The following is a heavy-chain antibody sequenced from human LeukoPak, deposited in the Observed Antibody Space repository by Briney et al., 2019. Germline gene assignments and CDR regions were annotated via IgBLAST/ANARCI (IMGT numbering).Heavy chain of an antibody. V-gene: IGHV1-18*01. D-gene: IGHD4-17*01. Sequence: ASVKVSCKASRYTFTSYGISWMRQAPGQGLEWMGWISAYNGNTNYAQKLQGRVTMTTDTSTSTAYMELRSLRSDDTAVYYCARDDYGDIGSGPGAGDYWGQGTLVTVSS. J-gene: IGHJ4*02. CDR1: RYTFTSYG. CDR3: ARDDYGDIGSGPGAGDY. CDR2: ISAYNGNT.